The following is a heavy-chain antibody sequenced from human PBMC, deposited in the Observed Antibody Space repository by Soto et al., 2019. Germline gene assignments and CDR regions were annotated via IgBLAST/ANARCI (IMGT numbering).Heavy chain of an antibody. CDR2: INPSDGST. V-gene: IGHV1-46*01. CDR1: GYTFTTYY. J-gene: IGHJ4*02. D-gene: IGHD2-15*01. Sequence: QVQLVQSGAEVKKPGASVKVSCKASGYTFTTYYIHWVRQAPGQGLEWMGLINPSDGSTNYAQKFQRRVTMTRVTSTTTVYMELSSLRSEDTAVYYCARDHLVTSTTLPTSWGQGTLVTVSS. CDR3: ARDHLVTSTTLPTS.